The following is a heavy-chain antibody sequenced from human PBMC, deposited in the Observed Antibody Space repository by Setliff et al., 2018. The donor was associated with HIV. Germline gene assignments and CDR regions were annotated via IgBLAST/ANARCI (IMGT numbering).Heavy chain of an antibody. V-gene: IGHV4-38-2*01. CDR3: AARNSGNPTRHFDY. CDR1: GYPISNGYY. Sequence: KASETLSLTCALSGYPISNGYYWGWIRQPSGKGLEWIGSIYHSGSTFYNPSLRSRVTISVDTSQDQFSLRLTSVTAADTAVYYCAARNSGNPTRHFDYWGQGTLVTVSS. D-gene: IGHD3-10*01. J-gene: IGHJ4*02. CDR2: IYHSGST.